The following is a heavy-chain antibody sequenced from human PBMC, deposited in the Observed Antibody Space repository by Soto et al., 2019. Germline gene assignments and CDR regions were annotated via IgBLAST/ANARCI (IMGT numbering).Heavy chain of an antibody. Sequence: GGSLRLSCAASGFTFSDYYMTWIRQAPGKGLEWVSYISTSSSYTNYADSVKGRFTISRDNAKNSLYLQMNSLRVEDTAVYYCARVADTAMVSYFDYWGQGTLVTVSS. CDR3: ARVADTAMVSYFDY. J-gene: IGHJ4*02. CDR2: ISTSSSYT. V-gene: IGHV3-11*06. D-gene: IGHD5-18*01. CDR1: GFTFSDYY.